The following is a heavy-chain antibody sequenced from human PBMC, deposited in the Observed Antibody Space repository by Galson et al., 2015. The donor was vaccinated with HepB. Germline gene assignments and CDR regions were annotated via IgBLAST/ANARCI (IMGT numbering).Heavy chain of an antibody. J-gene: IGHJ6*02. Sequence: SLRLSCAGSDFTFNYYTMHWVRQAPGKGLEWLSFISYDGNSRYYADSVKGRFTISRDDSKSTLYLQMNSLRDDDTALYYCARDKVTERGGDYYGVDVWGQGTTVIVSS. CDR2: ISYDGNSR. CDR3: ARDKVTERGGDYYGVDV. CDR1: DFTFNYYT. D-gene: IGHD3-16*01. V-gene: IGHV3-30-3*01.